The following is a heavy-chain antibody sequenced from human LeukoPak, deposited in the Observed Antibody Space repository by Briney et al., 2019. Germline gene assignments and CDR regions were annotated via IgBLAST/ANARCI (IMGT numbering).Heavy chain of an antibody. CDR2: INPSGGTT. CDR3: ARTWGPSRNYYFDY. Sequence: GASLKVSCKASGYTFTSYYMHWVRQAPGQGLEWVGIINPSGGTTIDAQKFQGRVTMTRDTSTSTVYMELSSLRSEDTAVYYCARTWGPSRNYYFDYWGQGTLVTVSS. V-gene: IGHV1-46*01. D-gene: IGHD3-16*01. J-gene: IGHJ4*02. CDR1: GYTFTSYY.